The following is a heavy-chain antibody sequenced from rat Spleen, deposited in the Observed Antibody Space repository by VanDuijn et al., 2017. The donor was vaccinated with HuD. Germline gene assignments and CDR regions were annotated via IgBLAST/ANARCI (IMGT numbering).Heavy chain of an antibody. CDR3: TRGAGIPTHYFDY. CDR1: GITFSNYA. CDR2: INFDGSST. V-gene: IGHV5-29*01. D-gene: IGHD1-4*01. Sequence: EVQLVESGGGLVQPGGTLKLSCAASGITFSNYAMAWVRQAPTKGLEWVATINFDGSSTYYRDSVRGRFSISRDNAKSILYLQRDSLRSEDTATYYCTRGAGIPTHYFDYWGQGVMVTVSS. J-gene: IGHJ2*01.